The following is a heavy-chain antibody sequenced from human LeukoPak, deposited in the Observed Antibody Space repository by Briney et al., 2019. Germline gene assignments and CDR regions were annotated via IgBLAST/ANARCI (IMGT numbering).Heavy chain of an antibody. CDR3: ARRSLRNSSWDS. D-gene: IGHD6-13*01. V-gene: IGHV4-59*08. Sequence: SETLSLTCTVSGGSMSSYYWSWIRQSPRTGLEWIGYIYYSGTTNYNPSLKSRVTISVDTSKSQFSPKLSSVTAADTAIYYCARRSLRNSSWDSWGQGTLVTVSS. J-gene: IGHJ4*02. CDR2: IYYSGTT. CDR1: GGSMSSYY.